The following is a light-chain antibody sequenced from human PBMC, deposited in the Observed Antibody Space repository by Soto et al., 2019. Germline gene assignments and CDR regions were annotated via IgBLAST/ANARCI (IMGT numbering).Light chain of an antibody. J-gene: IGLJ1*01. V-gene: IGLV2-23*01. CDR2: EGS. CDR1: SSDVGSYNL. Sequence: QSALTPPASGSGSPGQSITISCTGTSSDVGSYNLVSWYQQHPGKAPKLMIYEGSKRPPGVSNRFSGSKSGNTASLTISGLQAEDEADYYCCSYAGSSPVVGTGTKVTVL. CDR3: CSYAGSSPV.